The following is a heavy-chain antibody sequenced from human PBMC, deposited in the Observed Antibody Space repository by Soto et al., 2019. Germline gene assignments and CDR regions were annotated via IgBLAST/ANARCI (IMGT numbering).Heavy chain of an antibody. CDR3: ARDFVVVVPAAMTVGWFDP. CDR2: ISSSSSYI. J-gene: IGHJ5*02. Sequence: GGSLRLSCAASGFTFSSYSTNWVRQAPGKGLEWVSSISSSSSYIYYADSVKGRFTISRDNAKNSLYLQMNSLRAEDTAVYYCARDFVVVVPAAMTVGWFDPWGQGTLVTVSS. D-gene: IGHD2-2*01. V-gene: IGHV3-21*01. CDR1: GFTFSSYS.